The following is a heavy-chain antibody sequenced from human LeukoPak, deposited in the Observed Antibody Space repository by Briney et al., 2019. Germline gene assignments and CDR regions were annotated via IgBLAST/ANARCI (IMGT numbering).Heavy chain of an antibody. CDR3: AGEGLGISFYYMDV. CDR1: GYTFTGYY. Sequence: ASVKVSCKASGYTFTGYYMHWVRQAPGQGLEWMGWINPNSGGTNYAQKFQGRVTMTRDTSISTAYMELSRLRSDDAAVYYCAGEGLGISFYYMDVWGKGTTVTVPS. CDR2: INPNSGGT. V-gene: IGHV1-2*02. J-gene: IGHJ6*03. D-gene: IGHD7-27*01.